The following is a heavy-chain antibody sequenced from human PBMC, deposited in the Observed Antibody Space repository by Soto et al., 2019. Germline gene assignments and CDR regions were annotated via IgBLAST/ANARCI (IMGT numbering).Heavy chain of an antibody. V-gene: IGHV4-30-4*01. D-gene: IGHD3-22*01. CDR1: GGSISSGDYY. Sequence: SETLSLTCTVSGGSISSGDYYWSWIRQPPGKGLEWIGYIYYSGSTYYNPSLKSRVTISVDTSKNQFSLKLSSVTAADTAVYYCARGSGHYYDSSGYPWYFDYWGQGTLVTVSS. CDR3: ARGSGHYYDSSGYPWYFDY. CDR2: IYYSGST. J-gene: IGHJ4*02.